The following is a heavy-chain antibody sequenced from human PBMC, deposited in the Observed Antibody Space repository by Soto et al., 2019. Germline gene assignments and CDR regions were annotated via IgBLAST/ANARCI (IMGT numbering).Heavy chain of an antibody. V-gene: IGHV3-21*01. CDR2: ISSSSSYI. D-gene: IGHD6-13*01. CDR3: ARWRVRDSSSITTDWYFDL. Sequence: EVQLVESGGGLVKPGGSLRLSCAASGFTFSSYSMNWVRQAPGTGLEWVSSISSSSSYIYYADSVKGRFTISRDNAKNSLYVQMNSLRGEDTGVYYCARWRVRDSSSITTDWYFDLWGRGTLVTVSS. J-gene: IGHJ2*01. CDR1: GFTFSSYS.